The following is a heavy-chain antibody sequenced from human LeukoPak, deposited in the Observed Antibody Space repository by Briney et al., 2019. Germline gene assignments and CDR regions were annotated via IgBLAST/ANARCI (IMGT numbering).Heavy chain of an antibody. CDR1: AYTFTNYW. CDR2: FYPANSDT. CDR3: ARRYDNTGYSDY. Sequence: PGESLKICCMGSAYTFTNYWICCVRQMPGKGLEWGGIFYPANSDTRYSPSFQGHVTMSADKSINTAYLQWSSLKASDTAMYYCARRYDNTGYSDYWGQGTLVTVSS. J-gene: IGHJ4*02. D-gene: IGHD2-21*01. V-gene: IGHV5-51*01.